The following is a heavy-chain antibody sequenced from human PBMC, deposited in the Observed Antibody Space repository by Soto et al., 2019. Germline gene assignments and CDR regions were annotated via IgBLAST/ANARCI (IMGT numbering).Heavy chain of an antibody. V-gene: IGHV3-30*18. Sequence: GGSLRLSCAASGFTFSSYGMHWVRQAPGKGLEWVAVISYDGSNKYYADSVKGRFTISRDNSKNTLYLQMNSLRAEDTAVYYCAKDGGRIAARPGGGYYYYGMDVWGQGTTVTVSS. CDR1: GFTFSSYG. D-gene: IGHD6-6*01. CDR2: ISYDGSNK. CDR3: AKDGGRIAARPGGGYYYYGMDV. J-gene: IGHJ6*02.